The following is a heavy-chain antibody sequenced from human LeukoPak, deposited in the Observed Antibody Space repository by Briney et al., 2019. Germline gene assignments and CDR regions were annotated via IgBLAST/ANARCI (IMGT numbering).Heavy chain of an antibody. CDR3: AREVGAHLFDY. V-gene: IGHV4-39*07. D-gene: IGHD1-26*01. J-gene: IGHJ4*02. Sequence: PSETLSLTCTVSGGSISSSSYYWGWIRQPPGKGLEWIGSIYYSGSTYYNPSLKSRVTISVDTSKNQFSLKLSSVTAADTAVYYCAREVGAHLFDYWGQGTLVTVSS. CDR1: GGSISSSSYY. CDR2: IYYSGST.